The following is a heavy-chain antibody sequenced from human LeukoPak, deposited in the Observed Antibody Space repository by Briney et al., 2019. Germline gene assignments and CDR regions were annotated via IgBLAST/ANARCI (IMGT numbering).Heavy chain of an antibody. Sequence: VALVKVSCKASGGTFSSYAISWVRQAPGQGLEWMGGITPIFGTANYAQKFQGRVTITADESTSTAYMELSSLRSEDTAVYYCARDPGVLRFLEWSPLGMDVWGQGTTVTVSS. CDR3: ARDPGVLRFLEWSPLGMDV. CDR1: GGTFSSYA. D-gene: IGHD3-3*01. CDR2: ITPIFGTA. V-gene: IGHV1-69*13. J-gene: IGHJ6*02.